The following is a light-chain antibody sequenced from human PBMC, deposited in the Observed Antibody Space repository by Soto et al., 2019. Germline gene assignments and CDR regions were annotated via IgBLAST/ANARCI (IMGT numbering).Light chain of an antibody. CDR1: SSDVGGYNY. CDR2: EVS. J-gene: IGLJ1*01. V-gene: IGLV2-14*01. CDR3: SSYTTSRTLV. Sequence: VLAQPASVSGSPGQSITISCTGTSSDVGGYNYVSWYQQHPGKVPKLMIFEVSNRPSGVSNRFSGSKSGNTASLTISGLQAEDEADYYCSSYTTSRTLVFGPGTKVTVL.